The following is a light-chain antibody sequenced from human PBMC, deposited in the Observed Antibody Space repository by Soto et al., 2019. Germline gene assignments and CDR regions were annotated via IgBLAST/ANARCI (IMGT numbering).Light chain of an antibody. CDR1: QSINIW. CDR3: QQYHTYSVT. J-gene: IGKJ1*01. CDR2: KAS. V-gene: IGKV1-5*03. Sequence: DIQMSQSPSTLSASVGDRVTITCRASQSINIWLAWYQQKPGKAPKLLIYKASTLESGVPSRFSGSGSGTEFTLTISSLQPDDFATYYCQQYHTYSVTFGQGTKVDIK.